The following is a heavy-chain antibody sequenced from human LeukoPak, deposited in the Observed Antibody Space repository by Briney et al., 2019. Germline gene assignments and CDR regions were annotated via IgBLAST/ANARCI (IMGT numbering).Heavy chain of an antibody. D-gene: IGHD5-18*01. V-gene: IGHV4-38-2*02. CDR3: ARGVGGLWDDWYFDH. J-gene: IGHJ2*01. CDR1: GYSISSGYY. Sequence: SETLSLTCTVSGYSISSGYYWDWIRQSPGKGLEWIGNIYHSGSTYYNPSLKSRVTISVDTSKNQFSLKLSSVTAADTAVYYCARGVGGLWDDWYFDHWGRGTLVTVSS. CDR2: IYHSGST.